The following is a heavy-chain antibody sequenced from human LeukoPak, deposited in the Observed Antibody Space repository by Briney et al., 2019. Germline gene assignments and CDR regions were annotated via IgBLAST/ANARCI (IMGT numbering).Heavy chain of an antibody. CDR1: GYTFIDYY. J-gene: IGHJ4*02. Sequence: GASVKVSCKASGYTFIDYYMHWVRQAPGQGLEWMGWINPNSGGTNYAQNFQGRVSMTRDTSISTAYMELRRLRSDDTAVYYCAKDHYGSGSYPDYWGQGTLVTVSS. V-gene: IGHV1-2*02. CDR2: INPNSGGT. CDR3: AKDHYGSGSYPDY. D-gene: IGHD3-10*01.